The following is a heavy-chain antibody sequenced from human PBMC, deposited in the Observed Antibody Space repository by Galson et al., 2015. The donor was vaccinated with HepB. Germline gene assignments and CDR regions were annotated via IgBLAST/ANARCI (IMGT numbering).Heavy chain of an antibody. CDR2: INSDSTYI. Sequence: SLRLSCAASGFTFNSYNMIWVRQAPGKGLEWVSSINSDSTYIYYADSVRGRFTISRDNAKNSLYLQMNSLRVEDTAIYYCARDPPLGAPFACWGKGTLVTAAS. CDR1: GFTFNSYN. V-gene: IGHV3-21*01. CDR3: ARDPPLGAPFAC. D-gene: IGHD3-16*01. J-gene: IGHJ4*02.